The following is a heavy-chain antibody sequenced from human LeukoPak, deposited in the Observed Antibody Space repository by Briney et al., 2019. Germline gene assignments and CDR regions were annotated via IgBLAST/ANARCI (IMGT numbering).Heavy chain of an antibody. CDR3: AKEGWET. D-gene: IGHD1-26*01. V-gene: IGHV3-74*01. CDR1: GFTFTSYW. Sequence: GGSLRLSCAASGFTFTSYWMHWVCQAPGKGLVWVSRVNRDGSSTDYADSVKGRFTISRDNAKNTLYLQMDSLRADDTAVYYCAKEGWETWGQGTLVTVSS. CDR2: VNRDGSST. J-gene: IGHJ5*02.